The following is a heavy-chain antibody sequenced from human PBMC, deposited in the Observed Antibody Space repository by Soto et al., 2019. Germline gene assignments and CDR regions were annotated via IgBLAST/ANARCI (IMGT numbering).Heavy chain of an antibody. V-gene: IGHV1-2*02. CDR2: INPNSGAS. CDR1: GYTFTGYY. J-gene: IGHJ5*02. D-gene: IGHD4-17*01. CDR3: ARVMTTVTTGELDP. Sequence: QVQLVQSGAEVKKPGASVKVSCKASGYTFTGYYIHWVRQAPGQGLEWMGWINPNSGASKDAQKFQGRISMTRDTSISTAYMELSSLRSDDTAVYYCARVMTTVTTGELDPWGQGTLVPVSS.